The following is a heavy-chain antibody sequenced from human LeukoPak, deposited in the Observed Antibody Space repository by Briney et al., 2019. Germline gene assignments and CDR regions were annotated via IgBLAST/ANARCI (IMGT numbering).Heavy chain of an antibody. D-gene: IGHD3-10*01. CDR3: ARDRGVIGSWFDP. V-gene: IGHV1-2*02. CDR1: GYTFTGYY. Sequence: ASVKVSCKASGYTFTGYYMHWVRQAPGQGLEWMGWINPNSGGTNYAQKFQGRVTMTRDASISTAYMELSRLRSDDTAVYYCARDRGVIGSWFDPWGQGTLVTVSS. CDR2: INPNSGGT. J-gene: IGHJ5*02.